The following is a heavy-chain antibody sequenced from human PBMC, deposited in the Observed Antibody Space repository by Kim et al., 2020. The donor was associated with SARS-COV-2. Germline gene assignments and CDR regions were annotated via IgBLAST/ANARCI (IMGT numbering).Heavy chain of an antibody. J-gene: IGHJ3*02. CDR3: ARQYYYDSSYDAFDI. V-gene: IGHV4-39*01. Sequence: PSLKSRVTISVDTSKNQFSLKLSSVTAADTAVYYCARQYYYDSSYDAFDIWGQGTMVTVSS. D-gene: IGHD3-22*01.